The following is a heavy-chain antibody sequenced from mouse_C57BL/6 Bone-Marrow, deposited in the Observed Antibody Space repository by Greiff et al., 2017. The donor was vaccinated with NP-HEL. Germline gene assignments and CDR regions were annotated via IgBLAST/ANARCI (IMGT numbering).Heavy chain of an antibody. V-gene: IGHV1-55*01. D-gene: IGHD2-10*02. Sequence: QVQLQQPGAELVKPGASVKMSCKASGYTFTSYWITWVKQRPGQGLEWIGDIYPGSGSTNYNEKFKSKATLTVDTSSRTAYMQLSSLTSEDSAVYYCAGGYGNYGAMDYWGQGTSVTVSS. CDR3: AGGYGNYGAMDY. CDR2: IYPGSGST. J-gene: IGHJ4*01. CDR1: GYTFTSYW.